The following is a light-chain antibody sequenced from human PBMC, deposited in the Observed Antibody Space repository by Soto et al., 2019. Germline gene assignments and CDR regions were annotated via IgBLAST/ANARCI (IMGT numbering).Light chain of an antibody. CDR3: SSYAGTYTYV. J-gene: IGLJ1*01. CDR1: SSDVGGYNY. V-gene: IGLV2-11*01. Sequence: QSVLTQPRSVSGSPGQSVTISCTGSSSDVGGYNYVSWYQHHPGKAPRVLISDVSKRPSGVPDRFSGSKSGNTASLTISGIQGEGEADYYCSSYAGTYTYVFGTGTKVTVL. CDR2: DVS.